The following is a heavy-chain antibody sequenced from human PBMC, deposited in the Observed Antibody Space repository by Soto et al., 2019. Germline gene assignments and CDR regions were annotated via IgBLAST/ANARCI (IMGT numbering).Heavy chain of an antibody. J-gene: IGHJ6*02. CDR3: ARDSSSLPMDV. D-gene: IGHD6-6*01. CDR2: IYYSGST. Sequence: SETLSLTCTVSGGSISSGDYYWSWIRQPPGKGLEWIGYIYYSGSTYYNPSLKSRVTISVDTSKNQFSLKPSSVTAADTAVYYCARDSSSLPMDVWGQGTTVTVSS. V-gene: IGHV4-30-4*01. CDR1: GGSISSGDYY.